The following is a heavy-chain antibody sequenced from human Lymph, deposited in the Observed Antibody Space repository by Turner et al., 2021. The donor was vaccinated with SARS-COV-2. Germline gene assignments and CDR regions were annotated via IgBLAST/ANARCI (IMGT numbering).Heavy chain of an antibody. Sequence: QVQLVQSGAEVQMPGSSVKVSCKASGGTFSSYAISWVRQAPGQGLEWMGEIIPIVGTANYAQKFQGRVTITADASTSTAHMELSSLRSEDTAVYYCARGSRDCSSTSCYPFFDYWGQGTLVTVSS. CDR1: GGTFSSYA. D-gene: IGHD2-2*01. V-gene: IGHV1-69*01. CDR3: ARGSRDCSSTSCYPFFDY. CDR2: IIPIVGTA. J-gene: IGHJ4*02.